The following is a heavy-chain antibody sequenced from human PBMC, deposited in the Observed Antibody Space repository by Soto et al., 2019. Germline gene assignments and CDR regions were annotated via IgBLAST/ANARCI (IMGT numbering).Heavy chain of an antibody. CDR1: GFTFSSYA. J-gene: IGHJ3*02. V-gene: IGHV3-23*01. CDR3: ARDRRGDYVYDGFDM. D-gene: IGHD4-17*01. Sequence: EVQLLESGGGLVQPGGSLRLSCAASGFTFSSYAMSWVRQAPGKGLEWVSVISASDSKTYYADSVKGRFTISRDNSWNTRYLQMDSLIAEDTAIYYCARDRRGDYVYDGFDMWGQGTVVTVSS. CDR2: ISASDSKT.